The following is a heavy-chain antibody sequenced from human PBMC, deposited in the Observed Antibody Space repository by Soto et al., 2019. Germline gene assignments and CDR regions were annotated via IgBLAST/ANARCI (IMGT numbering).Heavy chain of an antibody. D-gene: IGHD3-16*01. CDR3: AKDRRAGGNSAFYFDF. CDR2: ISATGGGT. CDR1: GFKFSNYA. Sequence: EVQMLASGGGLGQPGGSLRISCAASGFKFSNYAMSWVRQAPGKGLEWVSLISATGGGTYYADSVKGRFTISRDNSHNTLYLQVHSLTAEDTAVYYCAKDRRAGGNSAFYFDFWCQGAQVTVSS. V-gene: IGHV3-23*01. J-gene: IGHJ4*02.